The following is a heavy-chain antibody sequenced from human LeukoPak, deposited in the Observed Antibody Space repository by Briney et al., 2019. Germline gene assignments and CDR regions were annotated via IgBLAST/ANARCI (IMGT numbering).Heavy chain of an antibody. Sequence: GGSLRLSCAASGFTFSSYAMHWVRQAPGKGLEWVSAFSGSGGSTYYADSVKGRFTISRDISKNTLYLQMNSLRVEDTAIYYCAKGRGILTGYGTMYYFDYWGQGTLVTVSS. CDR2: FSGSGGST. CDR1: GFTFSSYA. V-gene: IGHV3-23*01. D-gene: IGHD3-9*01. J-gene: IGHJ4*02. CDR3: AKGRGILTGYGTMYYFDY.